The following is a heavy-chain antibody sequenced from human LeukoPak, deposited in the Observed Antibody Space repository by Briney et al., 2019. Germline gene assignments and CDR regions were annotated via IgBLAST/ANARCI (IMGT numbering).Heavy chain of an antibody. D-gene: IGHD6-13*01. CDR3: ARIRGAAAPFDY. CDR2: ISGSSSYI. Sequence: GSLRLSCAVSGFTFSSYSMNWVRQAPGKGLEWVSSISGSSSYIYYADSVKGRFTISRDNAKTSLYLQMNSLRAEDTAVYYCARIRGAAAPFDYWGQGTLVTVSS. CDR1: GFTFSSYS. J-gene: IGHJ4*02. V-gene: IGHV3-21*01.